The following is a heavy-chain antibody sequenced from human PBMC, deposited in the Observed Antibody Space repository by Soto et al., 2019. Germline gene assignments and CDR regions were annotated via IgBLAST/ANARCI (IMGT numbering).Heavy chain of an antibody. Sequence: EVQLVESGGGLVQPGGSLRLSCAASGFTFSGYWMHWVRHAPGKGLEWVLRINTDGTVTATADSVRGRFTIYRDNARNTLYLQMNSLRAEDTAVYYCVRESYRGTPGVYYSMDVWGQGSMVTVSS. CDR3: VRESYRGTPGVYYSMDV. J-gene: IGHJ6*02. CDR1: GFTFSGYW. CDR2: INTDGTVT. D-gene: IGHD1-26*01. V-gene: IGHV3-74*01.